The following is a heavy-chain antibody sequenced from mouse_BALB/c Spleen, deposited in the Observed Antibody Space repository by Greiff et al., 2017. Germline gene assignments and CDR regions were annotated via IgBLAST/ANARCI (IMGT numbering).Heavy chain of an antibody. CDR3: ARKEYDFLYAMDY. CDR2: IWSGGST. Sequence: VMLVESGPGLVAPSQSLSITCTVSGFSLTSYGVHWVRQSPGKGLEWLGVIWSGGSTDYNAAFISRLSISKDNSKSQVFFKMNSLQADDTAIYYCARKEYDFLYAMDYWGQGTSVTVSS. D-gene: IGHD2-4*01. J-gene: IGHJ4*01. V-gene: IGHV2-4-1*01. CDR1: GFSLTSYG.